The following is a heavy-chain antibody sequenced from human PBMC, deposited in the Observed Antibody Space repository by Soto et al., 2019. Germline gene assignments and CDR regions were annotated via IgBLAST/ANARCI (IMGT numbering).Heavy chain of an antibody. Sequence: QVQLVQSGAEVKKPGSSVKVSCKAYGGTFSSYAISWVRQATGQGLEWMGGIIPIFGTANYAQKFQGRVTITADDSTSTACLELSSVRSDDSAVYYCARGGRRGYCSRAGCYSMDVWCQGTTVTVSS. CDR2: IIPIFGTA. CDR3: ARGGRRGYCSRAGCYSMDV. V-gene: IGHV1-69*01. D-gene: IGHD2-2*02. CDR1: GGTFSSYA. J-gene: IGHJ6*02.